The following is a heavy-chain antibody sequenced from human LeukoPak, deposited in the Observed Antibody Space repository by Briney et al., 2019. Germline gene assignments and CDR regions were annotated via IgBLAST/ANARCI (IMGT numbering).Heavy chain of an antibody. D-gene: IGHD3-22*01. Sequence: GGSLRLPCAASGFTFSNYWMHWVRPAPGKGLVWVSHINNDGTSTSYADSVKGRFTSSRDNAKHTLYLQMNSLRAEDTAVYYCASFGNSGYWLDYWGQGALVTVSS. J-gene: IGHJ4*02. V-gene: IGHV3-74*01. CDR2: INNDGTST. CDR1: GFTFSNYW. CDR3: ASFGNSGYWLDY.